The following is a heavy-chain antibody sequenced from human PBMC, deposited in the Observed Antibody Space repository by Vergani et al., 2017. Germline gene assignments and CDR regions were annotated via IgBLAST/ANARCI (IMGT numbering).Heavy chain of an antibody. Sequence: QLQLQESGPGLVKPSETLTLTCTVSGGSISSSSYYWGWIRQPPGKGLEWIGSIYYSGSTNYNPSLKSRVTISVDTSKNQFSLKLSSVTAADTAVYYCASQTTVTIEGYYYYYYGMDVWGQGTTVTVSS. CDR3: ASQTTVTIEGYYYYYYGMDV. CDR2: IYYSGST. J-gene: IGHJ6*02. V-gene: IGHV4-39*07. CDR1: GGSISSSSYY. D-gene: IGHD4-17*01.